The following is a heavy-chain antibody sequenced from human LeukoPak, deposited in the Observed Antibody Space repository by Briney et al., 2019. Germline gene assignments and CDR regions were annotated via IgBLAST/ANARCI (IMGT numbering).Heavy chain of an antibody. V-gene: IGHV1-18*01. Sequence: ASVNVSCKASGYAFSNYGISWVRQVPGQGLEWMGWISAYNGNTNYAQKFQDRVTMTADTSTNTAYMELRSLRSDDTAVYYCAREGSSWYEFGYWGRGTLVAVSS. J-gene: IGHJ4*02. CDR1: GYAFSNYG. D-gene: IGHD6-13*01. CDR2: ISAYNGNT. CDR3: AREGSSWYEFGY.